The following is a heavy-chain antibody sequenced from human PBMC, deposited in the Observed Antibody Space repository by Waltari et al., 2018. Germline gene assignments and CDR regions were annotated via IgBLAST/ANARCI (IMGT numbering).Heavy chain of an antibody. CDR2: IIPLFRTV. J-gene: IGHJ4*02. Sequence: QVQLVQSGAEVKKPGSSVRVSCRASGGTFGSDAITWVRQAPGQWLEWMGGIIPLFRTVHYAQKFQGRVTITADESTNTAYMELSSLRSEDTAIYFCARDDPTIMAADSWGQGTLVTVSS. D-gene: IGHD5-12*01. V-gene: IGHV1-69*12. CDR1: GGTFGSDA. CDR3: ARDDPTIMAADS.